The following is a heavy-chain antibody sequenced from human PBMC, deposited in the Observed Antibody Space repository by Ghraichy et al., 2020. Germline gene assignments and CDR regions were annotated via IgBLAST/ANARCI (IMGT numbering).Heavy chain of an antibody. Sequence: SETLSLTCAVYGGSFSGYYWSWIRQPPGKGLEWIGEINHSGSTNYNPSLKSRVTISVDTSKNQFSLKLSSVTAADTAVYYCARGPDYGDKMYWYFDLWGRGTLVTVSS. CDR1: GGSFSGYY. V-gene: IGHV4-34*01. J-gene: IGHJ2*01. CDR3: ARGPDYGDKMYWYFDL. D-gene: IGHD4-17*01. CDR2: INHSGST.